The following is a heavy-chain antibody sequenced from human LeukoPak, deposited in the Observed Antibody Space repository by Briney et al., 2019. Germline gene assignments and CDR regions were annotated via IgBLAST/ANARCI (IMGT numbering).Heavy chain of an antibody. CDR1: GYTFTSYY. CDR2: INPSGGST. V-gene: IGHV1-46*01. D-gene: IGHD6-6*01. CDR3: AREAGVWGQPVGLDY. Sequence: GASVKVSCKASGYTFTSYYMHWVRQAPGQGLKWMGLINPSGGSTSYAQKFQGRVTMTRDASTSTVYMELSSLRSEDTAVYYCAREAGVWGQPVGLDYWGQGTLVTVSS. J-gene: IGHJ4*02.